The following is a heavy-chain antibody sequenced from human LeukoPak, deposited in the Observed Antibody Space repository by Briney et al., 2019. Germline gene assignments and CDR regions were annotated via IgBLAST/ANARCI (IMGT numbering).Heavy chain of an antibody. D-gene: IGHD3-3*01. V-gene: IGHV3-30*04. CDR1: GFTFSSYA. J-gene: IGHJ4*02. CDR3: ARAGIRFLEWLLADY. Sequence: GRSLRLSCAASGFTFSSYAMHWVRQAPGEGLEWVAVISYDGSNKYYADSVKGRFTISRDNSKNTLYLQMNSLRAEDTAVYYCARAGIRFLEWLLADYWGQGTLVTVSS. CDR2: ISYDGSNK.